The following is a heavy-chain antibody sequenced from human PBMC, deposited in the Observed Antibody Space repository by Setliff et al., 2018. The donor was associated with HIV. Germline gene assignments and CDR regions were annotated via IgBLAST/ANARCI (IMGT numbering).Heavy chain of an antibody. J-gene: IGHJ5*02. Sequence: SETLSLTCSVSGDSISSGRHYWGWIRQHPEKGLEWIGYITFGGGTFNNPSLKSRLAMSVDTSENHFSLRLSSVTVADSAVYYCARIWYFDYLTGHYWFDLWGQGILVTVSS. CDR1: GDSISSGRHY. D-gene: IGHD3-9*01. CDR3: ARIWYFDYLTGHYWFDL. V-gene: IGHV4-31*03. CDR2: ITFGGGT.